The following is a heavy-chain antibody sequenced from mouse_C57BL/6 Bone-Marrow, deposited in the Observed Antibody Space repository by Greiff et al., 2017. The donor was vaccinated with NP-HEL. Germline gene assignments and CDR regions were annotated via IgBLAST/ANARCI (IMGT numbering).Heavy chain of an antibody. CDR2: IHPSDSDT. J-gene: IGHJ3*01. D-gene: IGHD2-4*01. V-gene: IGHV1-74*01. CDR3: ASYDYDGAWFAY. CDR1: GYTFTSYW. Sequence: VQLQQSGAELVKPGASVKVSCKASGYTFTSYWMHWVKQRPGQGLEWIGRIHPSDSDTNYNQQFKGKATLTVDKSSSTAYMQLSSLTSEDSAVYYCASYDYDGAWFAYWGQGTLVTVSA.